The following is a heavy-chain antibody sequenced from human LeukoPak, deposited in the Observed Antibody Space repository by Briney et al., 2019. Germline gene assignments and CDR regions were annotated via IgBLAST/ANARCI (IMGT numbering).Heavy chain of an antibody. V-gene: IGHV1-18*01. CDR3: ARAFSRYDFWSGYSRYYFDY. Sequence: ASVKVSCKASGYTFTSYGISWVRQAPGQGLEWMGWISAYNGNTNYAQKLQGRVTMTTDTSTSTAYMELRSLRSDDTAVYYCARAFSRYDFWSGYSRYYFDYWGQGTLVTVSS. CDR2: ISAYNGNT. CDR1: GYTFTSYG. J-gene: IGHJ4*02. D-gene: IGHD3-3*01.